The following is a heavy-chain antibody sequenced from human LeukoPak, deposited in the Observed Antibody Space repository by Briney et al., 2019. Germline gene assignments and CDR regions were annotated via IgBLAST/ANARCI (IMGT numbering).Heavy chain of an antibody. CDR2: ISYDGSNK. CDR1: GFTFSSYA. J-gene: IGHJ1*01. V-gene: IGHV3-30*04. CDR3: ARDPGGGSGGYSFQH. D-gene: IGHD2-21*02. Sequence: GRSLRLSCAASGFTFSSYAMHWVRQAPGKGLEWVAVISYDGSNKYYADSVKGRFTISRDNSKNTLYLQMNSLRAEDTAVYYCARDPGGGSGGYSFQHWGQGTLVTVSS.